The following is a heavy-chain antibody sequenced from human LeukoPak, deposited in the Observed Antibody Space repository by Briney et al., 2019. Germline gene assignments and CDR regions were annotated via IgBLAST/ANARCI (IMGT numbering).Heavy chain of an antibody. CDR2: ISYDGSNK. V-gene: IGHV3-30*14. CDR3: ARDPYY. CDR1: GFTFSSYA. J-gene: IGHJ4*02. Sequence: GGSLRLSCAASGFTFSSYAMHWVRQAPGKGLEWVAVISYDGSNKYYADSVKGRFTISRDNSKNTLYLQMGSLRAEDMAVYYCARDPYYWGQGTLVTVSS.